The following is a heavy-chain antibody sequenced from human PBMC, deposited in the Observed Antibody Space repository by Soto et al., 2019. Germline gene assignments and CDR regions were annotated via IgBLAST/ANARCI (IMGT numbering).Heavy chain of an antibody. CDR2: IYWNDDQ. V-gene: IGHV2-5*01. CDR1: GFSLTTSGVG. D-gene: IGHD3-3*01. CDR3: ARSRRITMIGVVSWFDP. J-gene: IGHJ5*02. Sequence: QITLKESGPTLVKPTQTLTLTCTFSGFSLTTSGVGVGWIPQSPGKALELLALIYWNDDQWYSPSLKSRLTITKDTSKNQVVLKMTNMDPVDTATYFCARSRRITMIGVVSWFDPWGQGTLVTVSS.